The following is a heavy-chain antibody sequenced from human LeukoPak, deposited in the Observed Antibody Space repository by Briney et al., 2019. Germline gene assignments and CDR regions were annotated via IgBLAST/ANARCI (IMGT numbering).Heavy chain of an antibody. CDR1: GGSISSGGYY. D-gene: IGHD1-26*01. CDR3: ARDGPPIVGATNYYYYGMDV. V-gene: IGHV4-31*03. J-gene: IGHJ6*02. Sequence: SQTLSLTCTVSGGSISSGGYYWSWIRQHPGKGLEWIGYIYYSGSTYYNPSLKSRVTISVDTSKNQFSLKLSSVTAADTAVYYCARDGPPIVGATNYYYYGMDVWGRGTTVTVSS. CDR2: IYYSGST.